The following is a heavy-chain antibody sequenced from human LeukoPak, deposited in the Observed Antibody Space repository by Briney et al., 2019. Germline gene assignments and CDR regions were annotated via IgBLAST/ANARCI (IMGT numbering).Heavy chain of an antibody. V-gene: IGHV1-2*04. CDR2: INPNSGGT. J-gene: IGHJ6*02. CDR3: ARVAAVAARDGMDV. CDR1: GYTFTGYY. Sequence: ASVKVSCKASGYTFTGYYMHWVRQAPGQGLEWMGWINPNSGGTNYAQKFQGWVTMTRDTSISTAYMELSRLRSDDTAVYYCARVAAVAARDGMDVWGQGTTVTVSS. D-gene: IGHD6-19*01.